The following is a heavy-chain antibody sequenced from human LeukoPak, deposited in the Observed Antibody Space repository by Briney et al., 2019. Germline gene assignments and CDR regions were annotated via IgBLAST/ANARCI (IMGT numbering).Heavy chain of an antibody. CDR1: GFTFSRYT. CDR2: ITTDSSTI. J-gene: IGHJ3*02. CDR3: ARPIAARAMSLSDAFDI. Sequence: GGSLILSCAASGFTFSRYTMNWVRQAPGKGLEWLSYITTDSSTIHYADSVKGRFTISRDNSKNSLYLQMNGLRAEDTAVYHCARPIAARAMSLSDAFDIWGQGTMVTVSS. D-gene: IGHD6-6*01. V-gene: IGHV3-48*01.